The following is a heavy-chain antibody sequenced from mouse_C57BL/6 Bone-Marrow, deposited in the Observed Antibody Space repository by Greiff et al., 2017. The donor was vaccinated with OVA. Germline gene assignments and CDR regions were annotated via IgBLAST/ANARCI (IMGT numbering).Heavy chain of an antibody. Sequence: EVKLVESGGGLVQPGGSMKLSCAASGFTFSDAWMDWVRQSPEKGLEWFAEIRNKANNHATYYAESVKGRFTISRDDSKSIVYLQMNSLRAEDTGIYYCTGSSSAWFAYWGQGTLVTVSA. CDR3: TGSSSAWFAY. D-gene: IGHD1-1*01. CDR2: IRNKANNHAT. J-gene: IGHJ3*01. V-gene: IGHV6-6*01. CDR1: GFTFSDAW.